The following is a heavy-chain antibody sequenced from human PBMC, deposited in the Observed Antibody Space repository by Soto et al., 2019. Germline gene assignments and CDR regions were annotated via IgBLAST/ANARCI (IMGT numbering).Heavy chain of an antibody. CDR1: GGSLSNYY. CDR2: IYHSGST. V-gene: IGHV4-34*02. Sequence: QVQLQQWGAGLLKPSETLSLTCAVSGGSLSNYYWSWIRQPPGKGLEWIGEIYHSGSTNYNPSLKSRVTIEVDTSKHQFFLRLSSVTGADTAVYYCATSKIYFFPSGCSHHVPLGFGGQGTLVTVSS. CDR3: ATSKIYFFPSGCSHHVPLGF. D-gene: IGHD3-3*01. J-gene: IGHJ4*02.